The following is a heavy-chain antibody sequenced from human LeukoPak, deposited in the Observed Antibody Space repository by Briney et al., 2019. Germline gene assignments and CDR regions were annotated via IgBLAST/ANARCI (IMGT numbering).Heavy chain of an antibody. J-gene: IGHJ4*02. CDR1: GFTFSSYG. CDR2: ISYDGSNK. CDR3: ASAHYDFWSGYSY. Sequence: GGSLRLSCAASGFTFSSYGMHWVRQAPGKGLEWVAVISYDGSNKYYADSVKGRFTISRDNSKNTLYLQMNSLRAEDTAVYYCASAHYDFWSGYSYWGQGTLVTVSS. V-gene: IGHV3-30*03. D-gene: IGHD3-3*01.